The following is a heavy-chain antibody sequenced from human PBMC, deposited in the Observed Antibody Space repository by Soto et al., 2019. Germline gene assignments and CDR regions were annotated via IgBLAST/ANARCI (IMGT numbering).Heavy chain of an antibody. Sequence: SVKVSCKASGGTFSSYAISWVRQAPGQGLEWMGGIIPIFGTANYAQKFQGRVTITADESTSTAYMELSSLRSEDTAVYYCARDLKGLATISRYYYGMDVWRQGTTVTVSS. V-gene: IGHV1-69*13. J-gene: IGHJ6*02. CDR2: IIPIFGTA. D-gene: IGHD5-12*01. CDR3: ARDLKGLATISRYYYGMDV. CDR1: GGTFSSYA.